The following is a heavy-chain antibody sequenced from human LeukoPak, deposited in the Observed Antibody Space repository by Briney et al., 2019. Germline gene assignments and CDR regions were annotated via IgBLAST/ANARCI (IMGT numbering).Heavy chain of an antibody. D-gene: IGHD2-2*01. CDR1: GFTFSGYS. J-gene: IGHJ6*03. V-gene: IGHV3-21*01. CDR2: ISSSSSHI. Sequence: GGSLRLSCAASGFTFSGYSMNWVRQAPGKGLEWVSSISSSSSHIYYADSVKGRFTISRDNAKNSLYLQMNSLRAEDTAVYYCARDGVPAATNYYYYYYMDVWGKGTTVAVSS. CDR3: ARDGVPAATNYYYYYYMDV.